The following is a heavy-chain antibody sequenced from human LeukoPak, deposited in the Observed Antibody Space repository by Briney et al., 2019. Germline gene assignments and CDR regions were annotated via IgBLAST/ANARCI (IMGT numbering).Heavy chain of an antibody. CDR2: ISSRGSTI. J-gene: IGHJ6*03. D-gene: IGHD3-10*01. CDR1: GFTFSDYY. CDR3: ARGNDGSGSYFSYYYYYMDV. V-gene: IGHV3-11*01. Sequence: PGGSLRLSCAASGFTFSDYYMSWIRQAPGKGLEWVSYISSRGSTIYYADSVKGRFTISRDNAKNSLYLQMNSLRAEDTAVYYCARGNDGSGSYFSYYYYYMDVWGKGTTVTISS.